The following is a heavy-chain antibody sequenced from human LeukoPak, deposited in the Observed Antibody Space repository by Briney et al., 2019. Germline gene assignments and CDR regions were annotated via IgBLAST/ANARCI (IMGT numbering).Heavy chain of an antibody. J-gene: IGHJ5*02. CDR1: GFTVSNKY. V-gene: IGHV3-53*01. CDR3: AKDALVVAATNWFDP. CDR2: IYSDGRT. Sequence: GGSLRLSCAASGFTVSNKYMTWVRQAPGKGLEWVSLIYSDGRTYYADSVKGRFTVSGDNSKNTLYLQMNSLRAEDTAVYYCAKDALVVAATNWFDPWGQGTLVTVSS. D-gene: IGHD2-15*01.